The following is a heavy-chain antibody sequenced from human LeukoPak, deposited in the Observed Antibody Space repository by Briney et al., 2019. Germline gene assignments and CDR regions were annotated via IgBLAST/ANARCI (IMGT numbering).Heavy chain of an antibody. Sequence: PSQTLSLTCTVSGGSISSGGYYWSWIRQHPGKGLEWIGYIYYSGSTYYNPSLKSRVTISVDTSKNQFSLKLSSVTAAGTAVYYCARIVVVNNWFDPWGQGTLVTVSS. CDR3: ARIVVVNNWFDP. CDR1: GGSISSGGYY. CDR2: IYYSGST. D-gene: IGHD3-22*01. J-gene: IGHJ5*02. V-gene: IGHV4-31*03.